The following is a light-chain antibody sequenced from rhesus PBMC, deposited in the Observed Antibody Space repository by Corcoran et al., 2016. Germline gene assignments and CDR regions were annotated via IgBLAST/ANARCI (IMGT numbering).Light chain of an antibody. V-gene: IGKV1-33*02. CDR2: AAS. Sequence: DIQMTQSPSSLSASVGDRVTITCQASQGISNWLAWYQQQPGKAPKLLIYAASSLQSGVPSRFSGSGSVTDFTLTISSLQPEDFATYYCQQHNSHPPTFGQGTKVEIK. CDR1: QGISNW. CDR3: QQHNSHPPT. J-gene: IGKJ1*01.